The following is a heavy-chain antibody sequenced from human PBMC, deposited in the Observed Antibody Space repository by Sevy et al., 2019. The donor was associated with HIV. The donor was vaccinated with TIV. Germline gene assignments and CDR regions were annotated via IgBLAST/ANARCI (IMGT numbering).Heavy chain of an antibody. CDR3: ARGGVDSSSNWFDP. V-gene: IGHV3-21*01. Sequence: GGSLRLSCAASGFTFSSYSMNWVRQAPGKGLEWGSSISSSSSYIYYADSVKGRFTNSRDNAKNSLYLQRNSLRSEDTAVYYCARGGVDSSSNWFDPWGQGTRVTVSS. CDR2: ISSSSSYI. J-gene: IGHJ5*02. CDR1: GFTFSSYS. D-gene: IGHD6-13*01.